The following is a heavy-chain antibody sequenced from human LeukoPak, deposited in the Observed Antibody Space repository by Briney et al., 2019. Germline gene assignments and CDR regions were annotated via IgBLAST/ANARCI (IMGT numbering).Heavy chain of an antibody. CDR1: GFTFSSYA. CDR2: ISGSGGST. Sequence: PGGSLRLSCAASGFTFSSYAMSWVRQAPGKGLEWVSAISGSGGSTYYADSVKGRFTISRDNSKNTLYLQMNSLRDEDTAVYYCAKDPAGITMVRGVNYFDYWGQGNLVTVSS. J-gene: IGHJ4*02. V-gene: IGHV3-23*01. CDR3: AKDPAGITMVRGVNYFDY. D-gene: IGHD3-10*01.